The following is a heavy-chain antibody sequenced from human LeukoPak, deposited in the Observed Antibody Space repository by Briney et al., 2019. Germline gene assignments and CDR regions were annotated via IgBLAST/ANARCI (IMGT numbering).Heavy chain of an antibody. CDR2: IYHTGSA. CDR3: ARYCTSTTCILRGFDY. D-gene: IGHD2-2*01. V-gene: IGHV4-38-2*01. Sequence: PSETLSLTCSVSGYSFTRGHYWGWIRQPPGKGLEWIANIYHTGSAHYNPSLKSRVTLSVDTSKNQFSLKLSSVTAADTAVYYCARYCTSTTCILRGFDYWGQGTLVTVSS. CDR1: GYSFTRGHY. J-gene: IGHJ4*02.